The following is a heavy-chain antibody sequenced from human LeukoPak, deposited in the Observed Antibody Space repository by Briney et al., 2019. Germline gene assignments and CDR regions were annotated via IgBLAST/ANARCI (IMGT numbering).Heavy chain of an antibody. D-gene: IGHD6-13*01. CDR3: ARDPSNTSGWYQYFDA. V-gene: IGHV1-18*01. CDR1: GYTFTHHG. J-gene: IGHJ2*01. Sequence: GASVKVSCKASGYTFTHHGIAWIRQAPGQGLEWLGWISCYNGVTIYAQKFQGRVTLTTEKSTSTVYMELRSLTSDDTAVYYCARDPSNTSGWYQYFDAWGRGTLVSVSS. CDR2: ISCYNGVT.